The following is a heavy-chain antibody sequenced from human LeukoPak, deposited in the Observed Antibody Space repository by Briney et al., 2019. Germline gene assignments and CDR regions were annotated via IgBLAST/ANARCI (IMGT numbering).Heavy chain of an antibody. CDR1: GGSISSSSYY. D-gene: IGHD5-12*01. CDR2: IYYSGST. V-gene: IGHV4-39*07. CDR3: VRAPVDSGGAFDV. J-gene: IGHJ3*01. Sequence: SETLSLTCTVSGGSISSSSYYWGWIRQPPGKGLEWIGSIYYSGSTYYNPSLKSRVTISVDTSKNQFSLTLSSMTAADTATYYCVRAPVDSGGAFDVWGQGTVVTVSS.